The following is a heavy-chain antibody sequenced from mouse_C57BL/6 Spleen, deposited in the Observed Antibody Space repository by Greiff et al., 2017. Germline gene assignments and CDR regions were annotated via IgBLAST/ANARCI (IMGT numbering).Heavy chain of an antibody. CDR2: IDPATGGT. CDR1: GYTFTDYE. V-gene: IGHV1-15*01. D-gene: IGHD1-1*01. CDR3: TRGNYYGSSYSFAY. J-gene: IGHJ3*01. Sequence: VQLQQSGAELVRPGASVTLSCKASGYTFTDYEMHWVKQTPVHGLEWIGAIDPATGGTASNQKFKGKAILTADKSSSPAYMELRRLTSEDSAVYYCTRGNYYGSSYSFAYWGQGNLVTVSA.